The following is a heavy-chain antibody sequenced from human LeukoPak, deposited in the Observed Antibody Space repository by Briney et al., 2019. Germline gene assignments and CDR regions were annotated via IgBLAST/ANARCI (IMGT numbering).Heavy chain of an antibody. CDR2: GSSSSSYI. J-gene: IGHJ6*02. CDR3: ARAPGDGMDV. CDR1: GFTFSSYS. Sequence: GGSLGLSCAAPGFTFSSYSMNWVRQAPGKGLEWVSSGSSSSSYIYYADSSKGRFTISKDNAKTSLYLQMNSLRAEDTAVYYCARAPGDGMDVWGQGTTVTVSS. D-gene: IGHD3-10*01. V-gene: IGHV3-21*01.